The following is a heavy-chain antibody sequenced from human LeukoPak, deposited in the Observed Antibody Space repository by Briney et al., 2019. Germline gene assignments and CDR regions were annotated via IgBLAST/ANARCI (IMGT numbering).Heavy chain of an antibody. J-gene: IGHJ3*02. CDR1: GYTFTSYD. D-gene: IGHD3-16*02. Sequence: GASVKVSCKASGYTFTSYDINWVRQATGQGLEWMGWMNPNSGNTGYAQKFQGRVTMTRNTSISTAYMELSSLRSEDTAVYYCATDPITFGGVIPIPDIWGQGTMVTVSS. CDR3: ATDPITFGGVIPIPDI. CDR2: MNPNSGNT. V-gene: IGHV1-8*01.